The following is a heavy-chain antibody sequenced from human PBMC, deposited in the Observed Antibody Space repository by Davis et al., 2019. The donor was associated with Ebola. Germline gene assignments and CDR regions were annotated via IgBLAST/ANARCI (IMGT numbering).Heavy chain of an antibody. CDR3: AKDPRSIAVAGILDY. J-gene: IGHJ4*02. Sequence: GESLKISCAASGFTFSSYGMHWVRQAPGKGLEWVAVISYDGSNKYYADSVKGRFTISRDNSKNTLYLQMNSLRAEDTAVYYCAKDPRSIAVAGILDYWGQGTLVTVSS. D-gene: IGHD6-19*01. CDR2: ISYDGSNK. V-gene: IGHV3-30*18. CDR1: GFTFSSYG.